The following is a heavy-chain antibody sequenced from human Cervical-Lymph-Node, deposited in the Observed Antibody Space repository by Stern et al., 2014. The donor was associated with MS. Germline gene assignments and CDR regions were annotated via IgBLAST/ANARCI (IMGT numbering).Heavy chain of an antibody. CDR2: ISGSGGST. J-gene: IGHJ6*02. CDR3: AKDSVVPAALYLGYYYGMDV. Sequence: EMQLVESGGGLVQPGGSLRLSCAASGFTFSSYAMSWVRQAPGKGLEWVSAISGSGGSTYYADSVKGRFTISRDNSKNTLYLQMNSLRAEDTAVYYCAKDSVVPAALYLGYYYGMDVWGQGTTVTVSS. CDR1: GFTFSSYA. V-gene: IGHV3-23*04. D-gene: IGHD2-2*01.